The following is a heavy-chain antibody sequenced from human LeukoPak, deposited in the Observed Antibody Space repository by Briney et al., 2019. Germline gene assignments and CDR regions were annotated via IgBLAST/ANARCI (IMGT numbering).Heavy chain of an antibody. CDR1: GGSISSYY. Sequence: SETLSLTCTVSGGSISSYYWSWIRQPPGKGLEWIGSIYYSGSTYYNPSLKSRVTISVDTSKNQFSLKLSSVTAADTAVYYCARVIATGTLYYYYYMDVWGKGTTVTVS. D-gene: IGHD1-1*01. J-gene: IGHJ6*03. CDR2: IYYSGST. CDR3: ARVIATGTLYYYYYMDV. V-gene: IGHV4-39*07.